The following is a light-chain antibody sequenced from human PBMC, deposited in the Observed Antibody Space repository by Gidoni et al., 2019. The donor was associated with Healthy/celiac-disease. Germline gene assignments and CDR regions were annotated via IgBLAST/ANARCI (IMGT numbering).Light chain of an antibody. CDR1: QSVSSY. J-gene: IGKJ2*01. CDR2: DAS. CDR3: QQRSNWSYT. V-gene: IGKV3-11*01. Sequence: EIVLTQSPATLSLSPGESATLSCRASQSVSSYLAWYQQKPGQAPRLLIYDASNRATGIPARFSGSGSGTDFTLTISSLEPEDFAVYYCQQRSNWSYTFGQXTKLEIK.